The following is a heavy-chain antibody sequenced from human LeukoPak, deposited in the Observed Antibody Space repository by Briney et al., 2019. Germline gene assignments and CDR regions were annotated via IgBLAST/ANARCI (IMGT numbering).Heavy chain of an antibody. Sequence: GESLKISCKASGYKFTSYWISWVRQMPGKGLEWMGRIDPSDAYTNYNPSFQGRVTVSADNSITTAYLNFRGLRTSDSGLNYCALGGISSSWYYWFDPWGQGTLVTVSS. CDR1: GYKFTSYW. D-gene: IGHD6-13*01. CDR3: ALGGISSSWYYWFDP. CDR2: IDPSDAYT. J-gene: IGHJ5*02. V-gene: IGHV5-10-1*01.